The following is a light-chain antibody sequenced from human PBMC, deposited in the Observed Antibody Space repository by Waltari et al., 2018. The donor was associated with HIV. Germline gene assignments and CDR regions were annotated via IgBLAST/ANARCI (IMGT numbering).Light chain of an antibody. CDR1: SSNIGAGYD. V-gene: IGLV1-40*01. Sequence: QSVLTQPPSVSGAPGQRVTISCTGSSSNIGAGYDVHGYQQLPGPAPKLLIYGNSNRPSGVPDRFSGSKSGTSASLAITGLQAEDEADYYCQSYDSTGVFGGGTKLTVL. CDR2: GNS. CDR3: QSYDSTGV. J-gene: IGLJ3*02.